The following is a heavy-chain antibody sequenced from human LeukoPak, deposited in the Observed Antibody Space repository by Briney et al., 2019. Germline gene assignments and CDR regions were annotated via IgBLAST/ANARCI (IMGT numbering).Heavy chain of an antibody. D-gene: IGHD1-26*01. CDR2: ISSSSSYI. V-gene: IGHV3-21*01. Sequence: GGSLRLSCAASGFTFSSYSMNWVLQAPGKGLEWLSSISSSSSYIYYADSVKGRFTISRDNAKNSLYLQMNSLRAEDTAVYYCARDGSGSYHLDYWGQGTLVTVSS. CDR3: ARDGSGSYHLDY. CDR1: GFTFSSYS. J-gene: IGHJ4*02.